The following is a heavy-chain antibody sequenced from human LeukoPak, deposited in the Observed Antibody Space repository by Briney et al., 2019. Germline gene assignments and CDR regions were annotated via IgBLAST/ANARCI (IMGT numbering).Heavy chain of an antibody. J-gene: IGHJ5*02. V-gene: IGHV4-34*01. Sequence: PSETLSLTCAVYGGSFSNYYWSWIRQPPGKGLEWIGEINHGGTTKYNPSLKSRVTISVDTSKKQFSLKLSSVTAADTAVYYCARDPGYSSGWYSGWFDPWGQGTLVTVSS. D-gene: IGHD6-19*01. CDR1: GGSFSNYY. CDR3: ARDPGYSSGWYSGWFDP. CDR2: INHGGTT.